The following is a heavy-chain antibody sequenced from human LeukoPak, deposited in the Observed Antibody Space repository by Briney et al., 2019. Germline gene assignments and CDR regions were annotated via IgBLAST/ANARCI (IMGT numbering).Heavy chain of an antibody. J-gene: IGHJ4*02. V-gene: IGHV3-23*01. CDR1: GFTFNNYA. CDR2: ISGSGGST. Sequence: GGSLRLSCTAAGFTFNNYAMSWVRQAPGKGLEWVSAISGSGGSTYYADSVKGRFTISRDNSKNTLYLQMNSLRAEDTAVYYCANGLHRYYYDSSGYSDYWGQGTLVTVSS. D-gene: IGHD3-22*01. CDR3: ANGLHRYYYDSSGYSDY.